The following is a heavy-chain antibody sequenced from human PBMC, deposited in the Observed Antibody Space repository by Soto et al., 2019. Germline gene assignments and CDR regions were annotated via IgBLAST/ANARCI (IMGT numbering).Heavy chain of an antibody. V-gene: IGHV1-18*04. CDR2: ISSYNGDT. CDR1: GYTFTRYS. J-gene: IGHJ5*02. D-gene: IGHD6-19*01. Sequence: QVQLVQSGAEVKKPGASVQVSCKASGYTFTRYSINWVRQAPGQGLAWVGWISSYNGDTKYAQKFQGRVTLTTDTATTTTLIDLRSLTSDDTAVYFCARGDSTGSPTGWFDPLGQGTMVTVSS. CDR3: ARGDSTGSPTGWFDP.